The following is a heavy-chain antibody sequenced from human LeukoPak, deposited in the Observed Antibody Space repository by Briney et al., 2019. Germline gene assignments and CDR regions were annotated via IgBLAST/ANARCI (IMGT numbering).Heavy chain of an antibody. CDR3: ASSYSQWLVGNWFDP. CDR1: GFTFSSYA. CDR2: ISGSGGST. J-gene: IGHJ5*02. V-gene: IGHV3-23*01. Sequence: GGSLRLSCAASGFTFSSYAMSWVRQAPGKGLEWVSAISGSGGSTYYADSVKGRFTISRDNSKNTLYLQMNSLRAEGTAVYYCASSYSQWLVGNWFDPWGQGTLVTVSS. D-gene: IGHD6-19*01.